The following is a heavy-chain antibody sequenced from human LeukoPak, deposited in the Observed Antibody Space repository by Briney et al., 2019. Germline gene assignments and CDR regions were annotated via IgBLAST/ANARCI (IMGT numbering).Heavy chain of an antibody. Sequence: GGSLRLSCAASGFIFDNYAMHWVRQAPGKALEWVSLISGDGGGTYYADSVKGRFTISRDNSKNSLYLQMNSLRTEDTALYYCTKDRVGMGTVYWGQGTLVTVSSGMDVWGQGTTVTVSS. V-gene: IGHV3-43*02. CDR2: ISGDGGGT. J-gene: IGHJ6*02. CDR3: TKDRVGMGTVYWGQGTLVTVSSGMDV. D-gene: IGHD1-26*01. CDR1: GFIFDNYA.